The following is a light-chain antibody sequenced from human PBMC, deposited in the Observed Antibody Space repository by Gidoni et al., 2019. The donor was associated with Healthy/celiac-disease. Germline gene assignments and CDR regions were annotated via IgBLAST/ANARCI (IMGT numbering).Light chain of an antibody. CDR3: QQYNNWPPWT. V-gene: IGKV3-15*01. J-gene: IGKJ1*01. Sequence: EIEMTQSPATLSVSPGERATLSCRASQSVSSNLAWYQQKPGQAPSLLIYGASTRATGIPARFSGSGSRTEFTLTIRTLQSEDFEVYYCQQYNNWPPWTFGQXTKVEIK. CDR2: GAS. CDR1: QSVSSN.